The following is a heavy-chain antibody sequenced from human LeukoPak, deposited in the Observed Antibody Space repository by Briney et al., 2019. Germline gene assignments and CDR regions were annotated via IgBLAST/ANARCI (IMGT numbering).Heavy chain of an antibody. D-gene: IGHD3-10*01. CDR2: IYYSGST. V-gene: IGHV4-59*08. Sequence: SETLSLTCTVSGGSISSYYWSWIRQPPGKGLEWIGYIYYSGSTNYNPSLKSRVTISVDTSKNQFSLKLSSVTAADTAVYYCAKRSPNYYDSGSYLATLDYWGQGTLVTVSS. CDR3: AKRSPNYYDSGSYLATLDY. J-gene: IGHJ4*02. CDR1: GGSISSYY.